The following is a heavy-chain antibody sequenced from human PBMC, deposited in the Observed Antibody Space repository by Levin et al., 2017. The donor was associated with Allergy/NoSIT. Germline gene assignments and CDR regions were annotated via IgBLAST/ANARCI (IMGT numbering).Heavy chain of an antibody. J-gene: IGHJ3*02. D-gene: IGHD2-15*01. V-gene: IGHV7-4-1*02. Sequence: PEASVKVSCKASGYIFVRYAMNWVRQAPGQGLEWMGWINTNSGNPTYAQGFTGRFVFSLDTSVSTAYLQISSLKAEDTAVYYCARDPATANFAFDIWGQGTMVTVSS. CDR2: INTNSGNP. CDR1: GYIFVRYA. CDR3: ARDPATANFAFDI.